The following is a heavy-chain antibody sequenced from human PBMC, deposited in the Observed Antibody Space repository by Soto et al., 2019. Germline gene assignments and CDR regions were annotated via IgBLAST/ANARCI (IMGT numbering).Heavy chain of an antibody. D-gene: IGHD6-13*01. Sequence: EVQLVESGGGLIQPGGSLRLSCAASGFTVSSNYMSWVRQAPGKGLEWVSVIYSGGSTYYADSVKGRFTISRDNAKNSLYLQMNSLRAEDTAVYYCARDRAAAGTRYYYYGMDVWGQGTTVTVSS. J-gene: IGHJ6*02. V-gene: IGHV3-53*01. CDR1: GFTVSSNY. CDR2: IYSGGST. CDR3: ARDRAAAGTRYYYYGMDV.